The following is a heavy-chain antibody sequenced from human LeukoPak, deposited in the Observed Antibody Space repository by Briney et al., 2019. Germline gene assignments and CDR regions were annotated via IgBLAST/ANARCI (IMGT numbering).Heavy chain of an antibody. Sequence: SETLSLTCAVYGGSFSGYYWSWIRQPPGKGLEWIGEINHSGSTNYNPSLKSRVTISVDTSKNQFSLKLSSVTAADTAVYYCARQKRGRITMVRGVRWFDPWGQGTLVTVSS. CDR2: INHSGST. D-gene: IGHD3-10*01. V-gene: IGHV4-34*01. J-gene: IGHJ5*02. CDR3: ARQKRGRITMVRGVRWFDP. CDR1: GGSFSGYY.